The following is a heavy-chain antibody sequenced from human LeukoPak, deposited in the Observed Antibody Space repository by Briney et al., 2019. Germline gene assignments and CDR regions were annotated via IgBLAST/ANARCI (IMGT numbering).Heavy chain of an antibody. V-gene: IGHV3-7*03. J-gene: IGHJ6*02. CDR3: ARDFRDYDILTGYRYGMDV. CDR2: IKQDGSEK. CDR1: GFTFSSYW. Sequence: GGSLRLSCAASGFTFSSYWMSWVRQAPGKGLEWVANIKQDGSEKYYVDSVKGRFTISRDNAKNSLYLQVNSLRAEDTAVYYCARDFRDYDILTGYRYGMDVWGQGTTVTVSS. D-gene: IGHD3-9*01.